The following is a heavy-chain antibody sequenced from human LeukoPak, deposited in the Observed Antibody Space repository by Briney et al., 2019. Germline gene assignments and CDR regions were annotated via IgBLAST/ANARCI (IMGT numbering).Heavy chain of an antibody. CDR1: GGSFSGYY. Sequence: SETLSLTCAVYGGSFSGYYWSGIRQPPGKGLEWIGEINHSGSTNYNPSLKSRVTISVDTSKNQFSLKLSSVTAADTAVYYCARGEDIVVVPAAMRFDPWGQGTLVTVSS. V-gene: IGHV4-34*01. J-gene: IGHJ5*02. CDR2: INHSGST. CDR3: ARGEDIVVVPAAMRFDP. D-gene: IGHD2-2*01.